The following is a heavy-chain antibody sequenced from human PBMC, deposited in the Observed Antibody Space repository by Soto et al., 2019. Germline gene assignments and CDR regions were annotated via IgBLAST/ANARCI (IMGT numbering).Heavy chain of an antibody. V-gene: IGHV2-5*02. CDR1: GFPLSTSGVG. Sequence: QITLKESGPTLVRPTQTLTLTCAFSGFPLSTSGVGVGWIRQPPGKALEWLAVIYWDDSKHYSPSLRSRLTITKDTSKNQVVLTMTTKDPMDTGTYYCEHRGPEDWHLDYWGQGTLVTVSS. CDR3: EHRGPEDWHLDY. D-gene: IGHD3-9*01. CDR2: IYWDDSK. J-gene: IGHJ4*02.